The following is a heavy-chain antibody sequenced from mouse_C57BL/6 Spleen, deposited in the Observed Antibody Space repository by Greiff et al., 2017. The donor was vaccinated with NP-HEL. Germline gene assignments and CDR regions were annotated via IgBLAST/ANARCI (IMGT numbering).Heavy chain of an antibody. Sequence: VHLQQSGAELVRPGASVKLSCKASGYTFTDYYINWVKQRPGQGLEWIARIYPGSGNTYYNEKFKGKATLTAEKSSSTAYMQLSSLTSEDSAVYFCARDYDYDGWFAYWGQGTLVTVSA. D-gene: IGHD2-4*01. CDR1: GYTFTDYY. CDR2: IYPGSGNT. V-gene: IGHV1-76*01. CDR3: ARDYDYDGWFAY. J-gene: IGHJ3*01.